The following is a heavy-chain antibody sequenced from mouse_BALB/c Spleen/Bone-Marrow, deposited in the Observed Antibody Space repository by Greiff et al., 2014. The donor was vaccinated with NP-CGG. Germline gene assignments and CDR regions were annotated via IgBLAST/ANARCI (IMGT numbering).Heavy chain of an antibody. CDR1: GFSLTSYG. Sequence: QVQLQQPGPGLVPPSQSLSITCTVSGFSLTSYGVHWVRQPPGKGLEWLGVIWAGGSTNYNSTLMSRLSISKDNSKSQVFLKMNSLQTDDTAMYYCARYYYGFLDYWGQGTTLTVSS. V-gene: IGHV2-9*02. CDR2: IWAGGST. CDR3: ARYYYGFLDY. J-gene: IGHJ2*01. D-gene: IGHD1-2*01.